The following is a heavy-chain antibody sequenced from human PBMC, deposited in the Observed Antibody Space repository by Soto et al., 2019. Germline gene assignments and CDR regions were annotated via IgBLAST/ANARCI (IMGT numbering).Heavy chain of an antibody. Sequence: EVQLVESGGGLVKPGGSLRLSCAASGFTFSNAWMNWVRQAPGKGLEWVGRIKSKINSETTYYAAPVKGRFTISRDDSKNTLYLQMNSLKTEDTAVYYCTTDSDYGVPPKLDYWGQGALVTVPS. CDR1: GFTFSNAW. D-gene: IGHD4-17*01. J-gene: IGHJ4*02. CDR2: IKSKINSETT. V-gene: IGHV3-15*07. CDR3: TTDSDYGVPPKLDY.